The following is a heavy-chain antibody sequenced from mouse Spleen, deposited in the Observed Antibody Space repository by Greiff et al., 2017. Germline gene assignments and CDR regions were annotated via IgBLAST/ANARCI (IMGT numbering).Heavy chain of an antibody. CDR3: ARWGGNYVSWFAY. V-gene: IGHV1-64*01. CDR2: IHPNSGST. CDR1: GYTFTSYW. J-gene: IGHJ3*01. D-gene: IGHD2-1*01. Sequence: VQLQQPGAELVKPGASVKLSCKASGYTFTSYWMHWVKQRPGQGLEWIGMIHPNSGSTNYNEKFKSKATLTVDKSSSTAYMQLSSLTSEDSAVYYCARWGGNYVSWFAYWGQGTLVTVSA.